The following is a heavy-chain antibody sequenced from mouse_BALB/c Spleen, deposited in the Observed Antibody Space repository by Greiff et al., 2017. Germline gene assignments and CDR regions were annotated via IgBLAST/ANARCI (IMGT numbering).Heavy chain of an antibody. D-gene: IGHD3-3*01. CDR1: GFTFSSYG. CDR3: ARQEGHWYFDV. V-gene: IGHV5-6*01. CDR2: ISSGGSYT. Sequence: EVHLVESGGDLVKPGGSLKLSCAASGFTFSSYGMSWVRQTPDKRLEWVATISSGGSYTYYPDSVKGRFTISRDNAKNTLYLQMSSLKSEDTAMYYCARQEGHWYFDVWGAGTTVTVSS. J-gene: IGHJ1*01.